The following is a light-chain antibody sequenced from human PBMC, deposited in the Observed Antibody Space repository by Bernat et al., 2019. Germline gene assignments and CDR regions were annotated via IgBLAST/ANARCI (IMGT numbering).Light chain of an antibody. CDR2: IAS. Sequence: DIQMTQSPSSLSASIGDRVTITCRASHDISNFLAWFQQKPGRAPKSLIYIASILQSEFPSNFSGSGYGTDFTLTISGLQPEDFATYYCQQYYPYPPTFGQGTPVEIK. CDR3: QQYYPYPPT. V-gene: IGKV1-16*02. J-gene: IGKJ1*01. CDR1: HDISNF.